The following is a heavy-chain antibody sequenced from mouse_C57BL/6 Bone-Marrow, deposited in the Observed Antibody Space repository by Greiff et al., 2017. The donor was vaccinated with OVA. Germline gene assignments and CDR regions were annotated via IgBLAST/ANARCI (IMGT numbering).Heavy chain of an antibody. CDR1: GFTFSDYG. CDR3: ARGCDFGYFDV. J-gene: IGHJ1*03. Sequence: EVMLVESGGGLVKPGGSLKLSCAASGFTFSDYGMHWVRQAPEKGLEWVAYISSGSSTIYYADTVKGRFTISRDNAKTTLFLQMTSLRSEATAMYSCARGCDFGYFDVWGTGPTVTVSS. D-gene: IGHD2-4*01. CDR2: ISSGSSTI. V-gene: IGHV5-17*01.